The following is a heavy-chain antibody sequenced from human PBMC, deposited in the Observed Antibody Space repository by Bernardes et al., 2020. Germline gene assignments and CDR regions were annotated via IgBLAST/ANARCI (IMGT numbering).Heavy chain of an antibody. J-gene: IGHJ3*02. D-gene: IGHD1-1*01. CDR2: INHSGST. V-gene: IGHV4-34*01. CDR1: GGSFSGYY. CDR3: ASLRGLDWNPGLSAFDI. Sequence: SETLSLTRAVYGGSFSGYYWSWIRQPPGKGLEWIGEINHSGSTNYNPSLKSRVTISVDTSKNQFSLKLSSVTAADTAVYYCASLRGLDWNPGLSAFDIWGQGTMVTVSS.